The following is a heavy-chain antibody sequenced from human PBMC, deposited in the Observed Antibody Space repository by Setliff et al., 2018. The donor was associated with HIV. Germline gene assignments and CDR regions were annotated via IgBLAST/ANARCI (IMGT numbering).Heavy chain of an antibody. CDR2: IYSDGNT. J-gene: IGHJ4*02. D-gene: IGHD1-1*01. CDR1: GFTVSTSY. CDR3: ARGSRAYKAPLDY. Sequence: GGSLRLSCAASGFTVSTSYMSWIRQAPGKGLEWASTIYSDGNTYHADSVKGRFTLSRDNTKNTLYLQMNSLRPEDTALYYCARGSRAYKAPLDYWGQGTLVTVSS. V-gene: IGHV3-53*05.